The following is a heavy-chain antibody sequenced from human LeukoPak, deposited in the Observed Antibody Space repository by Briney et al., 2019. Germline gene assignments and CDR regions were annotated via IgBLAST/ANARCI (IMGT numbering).Heavy chain of an antibody. CDR2: IWYGGSNK. J-gene: IGHJ6*02. Sequence: GGSLRLSCAASGFTFSSYGMHWVRQAPGKGLEWVAVIWYGGSNKYYADSVKGRFTISRDNSKNTLYLQMNSLRAEDTAVYYCARSPTYYYGMDVWGQGTTVTVSS. CDR3: ARSPTYYYGMDV. CDR1: GFTFSSYG. V-gene: IGHV3-33*08.